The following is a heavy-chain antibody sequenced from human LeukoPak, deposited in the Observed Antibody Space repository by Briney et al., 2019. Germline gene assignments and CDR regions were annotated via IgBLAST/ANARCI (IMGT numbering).Heavy chain of an antibody. V-gene: IGHV5-51*01. CDR1: GYSFTSYW. CDR3: ASGSPPNY. D-gene: IGHD1-26*01. J-gene: IGHJ4*02. CDR2: IYPGDSDT. Sequence: KVSCKASGYSFTSYWIHWVRQMPGKGLEWMGIIYPGDSDTRYSPSFQGQVTISADKSISTAYLQWSSLKASDTAMYYCASGSPPNYWGQGTLVTVSS.